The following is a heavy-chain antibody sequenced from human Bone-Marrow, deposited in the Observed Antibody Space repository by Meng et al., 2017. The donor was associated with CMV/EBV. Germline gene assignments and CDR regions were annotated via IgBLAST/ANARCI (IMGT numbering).Heavy chain of an antibody. CDR2: IKQDGSEK. CDR3: AKDNGGSYYYGLDV. CDR1: GFTFSSYW. J-gene: IGHJ6*02. D-gene: IGHD3-10*01. Sequence: GGSLRLSCAASGFTFSSYWMSWVRQAPGKGLEWVANIKQDGSEKYYVDSVKGRFTISRDNAKNSLYLQMNSLRAEDMALYYCAKDNGGSYYYGLDVWGQGTTVTV. V-gene: IGHV3-7*03.